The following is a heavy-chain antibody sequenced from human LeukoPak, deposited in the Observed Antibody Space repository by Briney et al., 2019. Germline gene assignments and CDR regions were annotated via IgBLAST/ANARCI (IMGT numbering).Heavy chain of an antibody. J-gene: IGHJ4*02. CDR3: TRVGYIDEGIDY. V-gene: IGHV3-7*04. Sequence: GGSLRLSCAASEFTFSSYWMTWVRQAPGKGLEWVANIKQDGSKKSYVDSVKGRFTISRDNAKNSLYLQMNSLRAEDTAIYYCTRVGYIDEGIDYWGQGTLVTVSS. D-gene: IGHD5-24*01. CDR1: EFTFSSYW. CDR2: IKQDGSKK.